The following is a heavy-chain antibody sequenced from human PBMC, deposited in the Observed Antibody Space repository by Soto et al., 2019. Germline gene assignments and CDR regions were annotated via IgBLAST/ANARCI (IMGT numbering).Heavy chain of an antibody. D-gene: IGHD3-3*01. Sequence: SETLSLTCAVYGGSFSGYYWSWIRQPPGKGLEWIGEINHSGSTNYNPSLKSRVTISVDTSKNQFSLKLSSVTAADTAVYYCARGSLTYYDFWSGYSLTTALDYWGQGTLVTVSS. CDR1: GGSFSGYY. V-gene: IGHV4-34*01. J-gene: IGHJ4*02. CDR3: ARGSLTYYDFWSGYSLTTALDY. CDR2: INHSGST.